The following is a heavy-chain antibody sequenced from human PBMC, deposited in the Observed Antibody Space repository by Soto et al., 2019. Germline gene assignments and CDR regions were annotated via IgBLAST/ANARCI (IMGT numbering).Heavy chain of an antibody. Sequence: EVQLLVSGGGLVQPGGSLRLSCEASGFTFSSYAMTWVRQAPGKGLEWVSASGSGGRAFYSDSVKGRFTISRDNSRNTLYLQLHSLGVDDTVVYFCAKATGTTLYWGQGTRVTVSS. CDR1: GFTFSSYA. CDR3: AKATGTTLY. CDR2: SGSGGRA. J-gene: IGHJ4*02. V-gene: IGHV3-23*01. D-gene: IGHD1-1*01.